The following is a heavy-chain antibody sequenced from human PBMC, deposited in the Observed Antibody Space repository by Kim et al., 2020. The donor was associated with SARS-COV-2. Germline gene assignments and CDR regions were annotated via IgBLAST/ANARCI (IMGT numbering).Heavy chain of an antibody. V-gene: IGHV3-23*01. J-gene: IGHJ4*02. CDR2: ISGSGYNT. CDR1: GFTFRRTD. CDR3: AKNSGIFDY. Sequence: GGSLRLSCGASGFTFRRTDMSWVRQAPGKGLEWVSTISGSGYNTYYSDSVKGRFTISRDNSKNTVYLQMDGLRAEDTAIYNCAKNSGIFDYCAQGTLVSV.